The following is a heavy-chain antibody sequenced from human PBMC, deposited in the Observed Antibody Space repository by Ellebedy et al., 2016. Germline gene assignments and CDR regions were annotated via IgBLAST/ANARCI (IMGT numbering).Heavy chain of an antibody. D-gene: IGHD3-22*01. Sequence: ASVKVSCXASGYTFTSYDINWVRQATGQGLEWMGWMNPNSGNTGYAQKFQGRVTMTRNTSISTACMELSSLRSEDTAVYYCARSHYYDSSGYPGPDYWGQGTLVTVSS. CDR2: MNPNSGNT. CDR1: GYTFTSYD. J-gene: IGHJ4*02. CDR3: ARSHYYDSSGYPGPDY. V-gene: IGHV1-8*01.